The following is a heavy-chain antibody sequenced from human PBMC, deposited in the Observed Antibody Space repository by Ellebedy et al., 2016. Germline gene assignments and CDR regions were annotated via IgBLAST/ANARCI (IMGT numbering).Heavy chain of an antibody. D-gene: IGHD3-3*01. CDR1: GFTFSSYA. Sequence: GESLKISXAASGFTFSSYAMSWVRQAPGKGLEWVSAISGSGGSTYYADSVKGRFTISRDNSKNTLYLQMNSLRSEDTAVYYCARAAGPDWSGYYQDDYWGQGTLVTVSS. CDR3: ARAAGPDWSGYYQDDY. CDR2: ISGSGGST. V-gene: IGHV3-23*01. J-gene: IGHJ4*02.